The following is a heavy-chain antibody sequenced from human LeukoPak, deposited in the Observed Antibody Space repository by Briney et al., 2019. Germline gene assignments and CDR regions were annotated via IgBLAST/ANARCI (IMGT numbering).Heavy chain of an antibody. J-gene: IGHJ4*02. D-gene: IGHD6-19*01. Sequence: GESLKISCKGSGYSFTNYWINWVRQMPGKGLEGMGKIDSSDSYTNYSPSFPGHVTSSADKSLSTAYLQWSSLKASDTAMYYCARSLSSGWPGFGYWGQGALVTVSS. CDR3: ARSLSSGWPGFGY. CDR2: IDSSDSYT. CDR1: GYSFTNYW. V-gene: IGHV5-10-1*01.